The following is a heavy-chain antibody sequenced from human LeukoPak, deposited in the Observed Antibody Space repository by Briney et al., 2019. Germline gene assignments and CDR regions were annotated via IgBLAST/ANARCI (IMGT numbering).Heavy chain of an antibody. CDR3: AKDSLGYSSGFDAFDI. D-gene: IGHD6-19*01. V-gene: IGHV3-23*01. J-gene: IGHJ3*02. CDR1: GFTFSSYA. CDR2: ISGSGGST. Sequence: PGGSLRLCCAASGFTFSSYAMSWGRQAPGKGLEWVSAISGSGGSTYYADSVKGRFTISRDNSKNTLYLQMNSLRAEDTAVYYCAKDSLGYSSGFDAFDIWGQGTMVTVSS.